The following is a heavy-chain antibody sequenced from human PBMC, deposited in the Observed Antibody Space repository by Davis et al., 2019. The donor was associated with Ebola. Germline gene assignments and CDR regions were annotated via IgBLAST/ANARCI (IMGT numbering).Heavy chain of an antibody. CDR2: INHSGST. CDR1: GGSFSGYY. D-gene: IGHD2-8*01. V-gene: IGHV4-34*01. J-gene: IGHJ4*02. CDR3: ARPVYPQRFDY. Sequence: GSLRLSCAVYGGSFSGYYWSWIRQPPGKGLEWIGEINHSGSTNYNPSLTSRVTISVDTSKNQFSLKLSSVTAADTAVYYCARPVYPQRFDYWGQGTLVTVSS.